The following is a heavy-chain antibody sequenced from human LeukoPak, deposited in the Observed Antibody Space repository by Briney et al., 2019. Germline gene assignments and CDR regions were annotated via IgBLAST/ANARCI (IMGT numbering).Heavy chain of an antibody. CDR1: GGSFSGYY. V-gene: IGHV4-34*01. J-gene: IGHJ4*02. D-gene: IGHD6-13*01. Sequence: SETLSLTCAVYGGSFSGYYWSWIRQPPGKGLEWIGEINHSGSTNYNPSLKSRVTISVDTSKNQFSLKLSSVTAADTAVYYCARDSSSWYSHDYWGQGTLVTVFS. CDR3: ARDSSSWYSHDY. CDR2: INHSGST.